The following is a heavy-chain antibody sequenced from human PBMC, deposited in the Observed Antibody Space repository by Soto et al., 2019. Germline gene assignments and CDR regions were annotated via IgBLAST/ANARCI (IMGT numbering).Heavy chain of an antibody. CDR1: GGSFSGYY. D-gene: IGHD2-2*01. CDR2: INHSGST. J-gene: IGHJ5*02. Sequence: QVQLQQWGAGLLKPSETLSLTCAVYGGSFSGYYWSWIRQPPGKGLEWIGEINHSGSTNYNPSLKSRVTLSVDTSNNQVSLKLSSVTAADTAVYYCARGQLYCSSTSCLTWFDPRGQGTLVTVSP. V-gene: IGHV4-34*01. CDR3: ARGQLYCSSTSCLTWFDP.